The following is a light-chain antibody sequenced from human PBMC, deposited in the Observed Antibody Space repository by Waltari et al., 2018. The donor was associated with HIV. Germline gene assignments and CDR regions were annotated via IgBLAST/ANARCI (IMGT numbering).Light chain of an antibody. V-gene: IGLV2-14*03. CDR1: SSDVGDYNY. J-gene: IGLJ2*01. CDR2: DVI. Sequence: QSALTQPASVSGSPGQSITISCTGTSSDVGDYNYVSWYQQHPGNAPKLIIYDVIHRPSGVSDRFSGSKSVNTASLTISGLQAEDEANYYCSSYTGSSTYVLFGGGTKLTVL. CDR3: SSYTGSSTYVL.